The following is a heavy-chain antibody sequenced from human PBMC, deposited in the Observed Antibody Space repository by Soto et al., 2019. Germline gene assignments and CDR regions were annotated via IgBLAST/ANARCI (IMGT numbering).Heavy chain of an antibody. D-gene: IGHD5-12*01. CDR1: GFSFITSG. CDR2: ITDSGGST. J-gene: IGHJ4*02. Sequence: PWGSLRLSCAASGFSFITSGIIFFRQAPCRCLEWVSGITDSGGSTYYVDSVKGRFTISRDNSKNTLSLEMNSLRAEDTAVYYCTKDSGWLHYYWGQGTLVTVSS. V-gene: IGHV3-23*01. CDR3: TKDSGWLHYY.